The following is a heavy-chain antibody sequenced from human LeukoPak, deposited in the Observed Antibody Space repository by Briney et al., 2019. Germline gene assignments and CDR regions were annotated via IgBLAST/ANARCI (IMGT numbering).Heavy chain of an antibody. CDR3: ARDPVYGDFIDY. CDR2: ISSSGSTI. CDR1: GFTFSDYY. J-gene: IGHJ4*02. V-gene: IGHV3-11*01. D-gene: IGHD4-17*01. Sequence: PGGSLRLSCAASGFTFSDYYMSWIGQAPGKGLEWVSYISSSGSTIYYADSVKGRFTISRDNAKNSLYLQMNSLRAEDTAVYYCARDPVYGDFIDYWGQGTLVTVSS.